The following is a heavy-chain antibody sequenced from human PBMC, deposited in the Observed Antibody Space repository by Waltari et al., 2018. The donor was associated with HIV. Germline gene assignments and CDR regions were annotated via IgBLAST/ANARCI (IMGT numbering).Heavy chain of an antibody. CDR3: AREGIVAAPFDF. J-gene: IGHJ4*02. CDR1: GFIFRDFA. CDR2: ISRDGSSK. D-gene: IGHD2-15*01. V-gene: IGHV3-30*01. Sequence: LVESGGGLVQPGGPLRLSCAASGFIFRDFAIHWVRQAPGKGLEWVAVISRDGSSKYYADSVQGRFTISRDNSKNSLHLHMNSLRPKDTAVYYCAREGIVAAPFDFWGLGTLVTVSS.